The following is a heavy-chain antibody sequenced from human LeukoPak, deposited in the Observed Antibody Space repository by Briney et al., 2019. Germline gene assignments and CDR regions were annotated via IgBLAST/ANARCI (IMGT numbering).Heavy chain of an antibody. D-gene: IGHD5-18*01. Sequence: GGSLRLSCAASGFTFSSYAMSWVRQAPGKGLEWVSAISGSGGSTYYADSVKGRFTISRDNSKNTLYLQMNSLRAEDTAVYYCAKSGYSYGSRSYYFDYWGQGTLVTVSS. CDR1: GFTFSSYA. J-gene: IGHJ4*02. CDR2: ISGSGGST. CDR3: AKSGYSYGSRSYYFDY. V-gene: IGHV3-23*01.